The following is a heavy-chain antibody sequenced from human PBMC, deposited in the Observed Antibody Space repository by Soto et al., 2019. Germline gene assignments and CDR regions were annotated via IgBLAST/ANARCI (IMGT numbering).Heavy chain of an antibody. Sequence: QITLKESGPTLVKPTQTLTLTCTFSGFSLSTSEVGVAWIRQPAGKALEWLALIYWVDDKRYSPSLKSRLTITKDTSKNQVVLTMTNMDPVDTATYYCAHMRRRGYAFARQNYSGMDVWGQGTTVTVSS. CDR1: GFSLSTSEVG. CDR2: IYWVDDK. D-gene: IGHD5-12*01. V-gene: IGHV2-5*02. CDR3: AHMRRRGYAFARQNYSGMDV. J-gene: IGHJ6*02.